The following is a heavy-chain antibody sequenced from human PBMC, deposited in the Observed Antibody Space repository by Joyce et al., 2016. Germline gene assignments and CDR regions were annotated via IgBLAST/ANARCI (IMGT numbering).Heavy chain of an antibody. J-gene: IGHJ5*01. Sequence: EVQLVETGGGLIQPGGSLRVSCVASGLTVTTSYMNWFRQAPGKGLGWVSVIVEGDPTYYVEAVNGRFTISRDISKNTVYLQMYSLRATDTAVYYCVADRMKCARLALDSWGQGTLVTVSS. D-gene: IGHD2-8*01. CDR2: IVEGDPT. V-gene: IGHV3-53*02. CDR1: GLTVTTSY. CDR3: VADRMKCARLALDS.